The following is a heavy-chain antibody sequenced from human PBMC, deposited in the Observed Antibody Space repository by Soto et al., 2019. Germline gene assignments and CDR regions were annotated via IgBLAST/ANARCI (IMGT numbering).Heavy chain of an antibody. J-gene: IGHJ4*02. CDR3: ARTPLTGNKRDYYFDY. Sequence: NPSETLSLTCTVSGGSISSGNYYWSWIRQPPGKGLEWIGHIYYSGSTYYNPSLKSRVTISADTSKNQLSLKLSSVTAADTAVYYCARTPLTGNKRDYYFDYWGQGTLVTVSS. CDR1: GGSISSGNYY. CDR2: IYYSGST. D-gene: IGHD3-9*01. V-gene: IGHV4-30-4*01.